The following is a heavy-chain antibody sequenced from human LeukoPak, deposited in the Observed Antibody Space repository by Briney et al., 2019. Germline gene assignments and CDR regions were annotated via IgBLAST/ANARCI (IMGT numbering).Heavy chain of an antibody. D-gene: IGHD5-12*01. CDR1: GFTFTNAW. J-gene: IGHJ5*02. V-gene: IGHV3-7*01. CDR2: IKQDGSEK. Sequence: SGGSLRLSCAASGFTFTNAWLTWVRQAPGKGLEWVANIKQDGSEKYYVDSVKGRFTISRDNAKNSLYLQMNSLRAEDTAVYYCAREATASDPWGQGTLVTVSS. CDR3: AREATASDP.